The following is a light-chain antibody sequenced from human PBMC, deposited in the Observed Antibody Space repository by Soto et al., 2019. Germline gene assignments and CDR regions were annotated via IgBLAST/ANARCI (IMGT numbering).Light chain of an antibody. CDR3: CSYGGNNNLI. Sequence: SYELTQPPSVSVAPGQTARISCGGDTIGSESVHWYQQKPGQAPVLVVYDDTDRPSGIPERFSGSKSGNTASLTVSGLQAEDEAFCSCCSYGGNNNLIFGGGTKLTVL. J-gene: IGLJ2*01. CDR2: DDT. V-gene: IGLV3-21*02. CDR1: TIGSES.